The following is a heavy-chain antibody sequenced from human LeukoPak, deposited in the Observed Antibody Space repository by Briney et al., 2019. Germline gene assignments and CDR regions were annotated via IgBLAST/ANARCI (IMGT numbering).Heavy chain of an antibody. J-gene: IGHJ4*02. CDR3: AKELRNYYDSSGYLREYFDY. D-gene: IGHD3-22*01. Sequence: GGSLRLSCAASGFTFSSYWMNWVRQAPGKGLEWVANIKQDGSEKYYVDSVKGRFTISRDNAKNSLYLQMNSLRAEDTAVYYCAKELRNYYDSSGYLREYFDYWGQGTLVTVSS. V-gene: IGHV3-7*03. CDR1: GFTFSSYW. CDR2: IKQDGSEK.